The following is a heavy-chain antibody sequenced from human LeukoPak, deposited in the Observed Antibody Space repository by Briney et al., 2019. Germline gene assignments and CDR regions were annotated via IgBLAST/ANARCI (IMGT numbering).Heavy chain of an antibody. J-gene: IGHJ6*02. CDR3: AKAASSSWPSYYYGMDV. CDR1: GFIFSCYS. Sequence: GGSLRLSCAASGFIFSCYSMSWVRQAPGKGLEWVSVITGSGGNTYYADSVKGRFTISKDNSKNTVYLQMSSLRVDDTAVYYCAKAASSSWPSYYYGMDVWGQGTTVTVS. V-gene: IGHV3-23*01. D-gene: IGHD6-13*01. CDR2: ITGSGGNT.